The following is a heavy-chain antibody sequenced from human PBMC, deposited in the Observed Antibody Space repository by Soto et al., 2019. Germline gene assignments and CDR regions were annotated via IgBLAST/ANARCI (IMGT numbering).Heavy chain of an antibody. CDR1: GGSFSGYY. V-gene: IGHV4-34*01. D-gene: IGHD2-8*01. CDR2: INHSGST. J-gene: IGHJ4*02. Sequence: QVQLQQWGAGLLKPSETLSLTCAVYGGSFSGYYWSWIRQPPGKGLEWIGEINHSGSTNYNPSLKSRVTISVDTSKNQFSLKLSSVTAADTAVYYCAREGVVVPAILGYCTNGVCYQPGSFDYWGQGTLVTVSS. CDR3: AREGVVVPAILGYCTNGVCYQPGSFDY.